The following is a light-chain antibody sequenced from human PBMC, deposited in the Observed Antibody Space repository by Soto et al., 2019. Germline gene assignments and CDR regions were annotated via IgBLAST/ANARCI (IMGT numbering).Light chain of an antibody. CDR1: QSVSSSY. J-gene: IGKJ4*01. CDR2: GAS. Sequence: EIVLTQSPGTLYLSPGERATLSCRASQSVSSSYLAWYQQKPGQATRLLIYGASSRATGIQDRFSGSGSGTDFTLTISRLEPEDFAVYYCQQYGCSPPTVGGGTKVDIK. V-gene: IGKV3-20*01. CDR3: QQYGCSPPT.